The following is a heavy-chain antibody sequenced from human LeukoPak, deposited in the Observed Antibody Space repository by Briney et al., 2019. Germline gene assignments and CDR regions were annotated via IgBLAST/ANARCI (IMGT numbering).Heavy chain of an antibody. Sequence: TGGSLRLSCAASRLRFSGQYMIWIRQAPGKGLEWVAFISGSGTDTFYADSVKGRFFISKDNTRDSLSLQMNSLSAEDTAMYYCATLHFYAMGVWGQGTTVTVSS. V-gene: IGHV3-11*01. J-gene: IGHJ6*01. CDR3: ATLHFYAMGV. CDR2: ISGSGTDT. CDR1: RLRFSGQY.